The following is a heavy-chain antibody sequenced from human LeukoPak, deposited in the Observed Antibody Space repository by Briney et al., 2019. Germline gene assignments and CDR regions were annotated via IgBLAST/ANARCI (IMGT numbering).Heavy chain of an antibody. CDR2: INPNSGRT. D-gene: IGHD6-13*01. J-gene: IGHJ4*02. CDR3: ARGRSGLAAAGTYDY. Sequence: GASVKVSCKASGYTFTSSDINWMRQAAGHGLEWMGWINPNSGRTGYAQKFQGRVTMTANTSISTAYMDLSSLRFDDTAVYYCARGRSGLAAAGTYDYWGQGTLITVSS. CDR1: GYTFTSSD. V-gene: IGHV1-8*01.